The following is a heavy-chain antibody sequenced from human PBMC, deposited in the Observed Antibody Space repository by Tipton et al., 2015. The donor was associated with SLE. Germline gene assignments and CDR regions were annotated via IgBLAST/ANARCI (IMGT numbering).Heavy chain of an antibody. D-gene: IGHD1-26*01. CDR2: IYYSGST. Sequence: TLSLTCTVSGGSISSYYWSWIRQPPGKGLEWIGYIYYSGSTNYNPSLKSRVTISVDTSKNQFSLKLSSVTAADTAVYYCARDLPEHTNAFDIWGQGTMVTVSS. V-gene: IGHV4-59*12. CDR1: GGSISSYY. CDR3: ARDLPEHTNAFDI. J-gene: IGHJ3*02.